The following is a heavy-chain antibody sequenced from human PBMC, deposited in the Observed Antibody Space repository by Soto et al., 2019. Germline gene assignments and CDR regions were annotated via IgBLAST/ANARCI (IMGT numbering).Heavy chain of an antibody. Sequence: QLQLRESGSGLVKPSETLSLTCTVSGGSISSGGYSWSWIRQSPEKGLEWLGCIYPTGTTYYHPSLNGRVTISVDTSRNQFSLNLTSVTAADTAVYLCARAPPGPSPRWVLWGQGTTVTVSS. CDR2: IYPTGTT. D-gene: IGHD3-10*01. CDR1: GGSISSGGYS. J-gene: IGHJ6*02. CDR3: ARAPPGPSPRWVL. V-gene: IGHV4-30-2*06.